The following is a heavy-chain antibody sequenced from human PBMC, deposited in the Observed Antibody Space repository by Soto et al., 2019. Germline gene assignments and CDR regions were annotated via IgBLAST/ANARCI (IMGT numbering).Heavy chain of an antibody. Sequence: GGSLRLSCAASGFTFDDYTMHWVRQAPGKGLEWISLISWDGGSTYYADSVKGRFTISRDNSKNSLYLQMNSLRTEGTALYYCAKDIGSDIAVAGPRYYGMDVWGQGTTVTVSS. D-gene: IGHD6-19*01. CDR3: AKDIGSDIAVAGPRYYGMDV. V-gene: IGHV3-43*01. CDR2: ISWDGGST. J-gene: IGHJ6*02. CDR1: GFTFDDYT.